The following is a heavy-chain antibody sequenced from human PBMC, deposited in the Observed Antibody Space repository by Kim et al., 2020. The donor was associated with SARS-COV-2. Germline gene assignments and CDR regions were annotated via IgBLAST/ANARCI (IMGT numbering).Heavy chain of an antibody. CDR3: ARDDSSGYSGGYGMDV. D-gene: IGHD3-22*01. CDR2: IWYDGGNK. Sequence: GGSLRPSCAASGFTFSSYGMHWVRQAPGKGLAWVAVIWYDGGNKYYADSVKGRFTISRDNSKNTLYLQMNSLRAEDTAVYYCARDDSSGYSGGYGMDVWGQGTTVTVSS. CDR1: GFTFSSYG. V-gene: IGHV3-33*01. J-gene: IGHJ6*02.